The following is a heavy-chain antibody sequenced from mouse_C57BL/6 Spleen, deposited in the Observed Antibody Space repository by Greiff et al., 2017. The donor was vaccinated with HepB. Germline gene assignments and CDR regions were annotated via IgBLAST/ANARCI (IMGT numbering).Heavy chain of an antibody. Sequence: QVQLKQSGAELVKPGASVKLSCKASGYTFTSYWMHWVKQRPGQGLEWIGMIHPNSGSTNYNEKFKSKATLTVDKSSSTAYMQLSSLTSEDSAVYYCARYYDYDRGAWFAYRGQGTLVTVSA. J-gene: IGHJ3*01. CDR1: GYTFTSYW. V-gene: IGHV1-64*01. D-gene: IGHD2-4*01. CDR3: ARYYDYDRGAWFAY. CDR2: IHPNSGST.